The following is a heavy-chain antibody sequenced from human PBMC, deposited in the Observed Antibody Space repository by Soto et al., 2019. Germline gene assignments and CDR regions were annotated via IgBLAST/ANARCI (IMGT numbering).Heavy chain of an antibody. V-gene: IGHV3-23*01. D-gene: IGHD6-19*01. CDR3: AKEFGARSGWYPYFDY. J-gene: IGHJ4*02. CDR1: GFTFSSYA. Sequence: GGSLRLSCAASGFTFSSYAMNWVRQAPGNGLEWVSADSGGSTYYADSVKGRFTISRDNSKNTLYLQMNSLRAEDTAIYYCAKEFGARSGWYPYFDYWGQGALVTVSS. CDR2: DSGGST.